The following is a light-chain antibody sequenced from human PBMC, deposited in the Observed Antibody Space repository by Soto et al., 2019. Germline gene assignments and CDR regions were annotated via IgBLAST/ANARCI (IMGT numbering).Light chain of an antibody. J-gene: IGKJ4*01. Sequence: IVLTQSPGTLSLSPGERATLSCRASQTVSNNFLAWYQEKPDRGPRLLIYGASTRATGIPDRFSGSGSGTNFTLTISSRDPEDVSVYYCRQYGRSLEFAVGGGTKVEIK. V-gene: IGKV3-20*01. CDR3: RQYGRSLEFA. CDR2: GAS. CDR1: QTVSNNF.